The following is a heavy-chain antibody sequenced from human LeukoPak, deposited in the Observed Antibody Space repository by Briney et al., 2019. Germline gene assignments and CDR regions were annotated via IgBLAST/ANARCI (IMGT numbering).Heavy chain of an antibody. V-gene: IGHV4-39*07. Sequence: SETLSLTCSVSGDSITGYYWGWIRQPPGKGLEWIGNIYYSGSTYYNPSLKSRVTISVDTSKNQFSLKLSSVTAADTAVYYCAREIVGTPWADYWGQGTLVTVSS. CDR1: GDSITGYY. CDR3: AREIVGTPWADY. D-gene: IGHD1-26*01. J-gene: IGHJ4*02. CDR2: IYYSGST.